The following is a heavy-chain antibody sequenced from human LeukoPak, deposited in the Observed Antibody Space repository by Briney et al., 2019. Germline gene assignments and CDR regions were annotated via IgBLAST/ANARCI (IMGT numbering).Heavy chain of an antibody. D-gene: IGHD3-3*02. CDR2: IIHSGAT. CDR1: GGSFSDYY. Sequence: PSETLSLTCGASGGSFSDYYWSWIRQPPGKGLEWIGEIIHSGATSSSPSLKSRVTISMDPSKNQFSLRLSSVTAADTAVYYRARGRFSVYYFDYWGQGSLVTVSS. CDR3: ARGRFSVYYFDY. V-gene: IGHV4-34*01. J-gene: IGHJ4*02.